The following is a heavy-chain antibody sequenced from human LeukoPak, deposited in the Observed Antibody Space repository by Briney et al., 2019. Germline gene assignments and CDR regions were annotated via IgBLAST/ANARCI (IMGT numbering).Heavy chain of an antibody. CDR2: ISYDGSNK. Sequence: GGSLRLSCAASGFTFSSYGMHWVRQAPGKGLEWVAVISYDGSNKYYADSVKGRFTISRDNSKNTLYLQMNSLRAEDTAVYYCASEEDSDPWGQGTLVTVSS. CDR1: GFTFSSYG. D-gene: IGHD3/OR15-3a*01. J-gene: IGHJ5*02. CDR3: ASEEDSDP. V-gene: IGHV3-30*03.